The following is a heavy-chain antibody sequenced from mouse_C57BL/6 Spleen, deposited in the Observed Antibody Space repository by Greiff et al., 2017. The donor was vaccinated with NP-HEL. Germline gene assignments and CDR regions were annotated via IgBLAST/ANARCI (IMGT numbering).Heavy chain of an antibody. V-gene: IGHV1-55*01. CDR2: IYPGSGST. CDR3: ARGAYLYAMDY. J-gene: IGHJ4*01. CDR1: GYTFTSYW. D-gene: IGHD5-5*01. Sequence: QVQLQQPGAELVKPGASVKLSCKASGYTFTSYWITWVQQTPGQGLEWIGDIYPGSGSTNYNEKFKSKATLTVDTSSSTAYMQLSSLTSEDSAVYYCARGAYLYAMDYWGQGTSVTVSS.